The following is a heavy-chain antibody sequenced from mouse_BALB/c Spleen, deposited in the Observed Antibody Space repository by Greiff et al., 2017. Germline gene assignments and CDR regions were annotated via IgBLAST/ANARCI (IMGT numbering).Heavy chain of an antibody. J-gene: IGHJ4*01. CDR3: ARAYYRYYYAMDY. CDR2: ISSGSSTI. CDR1: GFTFSSFG. V-gene: IGHV5-17*02. Sequence: EVKLVESGGGLVQPGGSRKLSCAASGFTFSSFGMHWVRQAPEKGLEWVAYISSGSSTIYYADTVKGRFTISRDNPKNTLFLQMTSLRSEDTAMYYCARAYYRYYYAMDYWGQGTSVTVSS. D-gene: IGHD2-14*01.